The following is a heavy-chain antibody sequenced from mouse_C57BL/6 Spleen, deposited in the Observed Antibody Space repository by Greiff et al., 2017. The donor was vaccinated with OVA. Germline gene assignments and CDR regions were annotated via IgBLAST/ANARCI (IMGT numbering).Heavy chain of an antibody. CDR2: IDPNSGGT. CDR1: GYTFTSYW. CDR3: AIGWTAYGGSFDY. D-gene: IGHD1-1*01. Sequence: QVQLKQPGAELVKPGASVKLSCKASGYTFTSYWMHWVKQRPGRGLEWIGRIDPNSGGTKYNEKFKSKATLTVDKPSSTAYMQLSSLTSDDSSVYYCAIGWTAYGGSFDYWGQGTTLTVSS. V-gene: IGHV1-72*01. J-gene: IGHJ2*01.